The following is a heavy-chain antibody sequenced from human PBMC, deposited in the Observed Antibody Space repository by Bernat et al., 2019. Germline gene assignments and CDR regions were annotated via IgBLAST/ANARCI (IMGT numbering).Heavy chain of an antibody. CDR1: GFTFRSYG. J-gene: IGHJ4*02. CDR2: IRYDGSNK. V-gene: IGHV3-30*02. D-gene: IGHD3-22*01. Sequence: QVQLVESGGGVVQYGGSLRLSCAASGFTFRSYGMDWVRQAPGKGLEWVAFIRYDGSNKYYADSVKGRFTISRDNSKNTLYLQMNSLRAEDTAVYYCAKAPSYDSSGFFDYWGQGTLVTVSS. CDR3: AKAPSYDSSGFFDY.